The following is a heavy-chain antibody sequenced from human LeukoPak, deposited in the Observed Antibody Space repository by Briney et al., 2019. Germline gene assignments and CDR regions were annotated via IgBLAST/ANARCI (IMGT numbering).Heavy chain of an antibody. CDR2: IKSDGSST. CDR1: GFTFTSYW. V-gene: IGHV3-74*01. D-gene: IGHD6-25*01. Sequence: GGSLTLSCEASGFTFTSYWMHWVRQAPGKGLVWVSRIKSDGSSTNYADSVKGRFTISRDNAKNTVYLQMNSLRAEDTAVYYCASSLAALIWGQGTLVTVPS. J-gene: IGHJ4*02. CDR3: ASSLAALI.